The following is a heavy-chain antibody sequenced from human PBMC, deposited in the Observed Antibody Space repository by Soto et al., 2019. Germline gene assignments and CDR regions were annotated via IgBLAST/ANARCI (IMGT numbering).Heavy chain of an antibody. D-gene: IGHD6-6*01. CDR2: IYYSGST. CDR3: ASRPRGYSSSSWYFDL. Sequence: SETLSLTCTVSGGSISSSSYYWGWIRQPPGKGLEWIGSIYYSGSTYYNPSLKSRVTISVDTSKNQFSLKLSSVTAADTAVYYGASRPRGYSSSSWYFDLWGRGTLVTVSS. V-gene: IGHV4-39*01. CDR1: GGSISSSSYY. J-gene: IGHJ2*01.